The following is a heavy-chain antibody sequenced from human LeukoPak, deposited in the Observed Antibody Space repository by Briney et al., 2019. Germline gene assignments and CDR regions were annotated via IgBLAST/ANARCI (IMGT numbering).Heavy chain of an antibody. V-gene: IGHV3-9*03. Sequence: GRSLRLSCAASGFTFDDYAMYWVRQAPGKGLEWVSTISWTSGSIRYAASVKGRFTISRDNARNSLYLQMNSLRAEDMALYYCAKSNDYYDNSGYFDYWGQGTLVTVSS. J-gene: IGHJ4*02. CDR1: GFTFDDYA. CDR3: AKSNDYYDNSGYFDY. CDR2: ISWTSGSI. D-gene: IGHD3-22*01.